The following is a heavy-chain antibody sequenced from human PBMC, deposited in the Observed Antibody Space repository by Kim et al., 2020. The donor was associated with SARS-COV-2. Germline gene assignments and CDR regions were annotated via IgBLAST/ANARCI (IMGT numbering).Heavy chain of an antibody. D-gene: IGHD1-26*01. CDR1: GCTFSSYA. CDR3: AKGEEGYFDL. CDR2: IYSGGSST. Sequence: GGSLRLSCAASGCTFSSYAMSWVRKGPGKVLEWVSVIYSGGSSTYYADSVKGRFTISRDNSQNTLYLQMNSLRAEDTAVYYCAKGEEGYFDLWGRGTLVTVSS. J-gene: IGHJ2*01. V-gene: IGHV3-23*03.